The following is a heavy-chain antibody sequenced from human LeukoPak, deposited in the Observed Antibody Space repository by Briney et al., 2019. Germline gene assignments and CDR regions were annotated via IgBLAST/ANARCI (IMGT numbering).Heavy chain of an antibody. Sequence: LRLSCAASGFTFSDYYMSWIRQHPGKGLEWIGYIYYSGSTYYNPSLKSRVTISVDTSKNQFSLKLSSVTAADTAVYYCARGRGYSYGYFDYWGQGTLVTVSS. CDR1: GFTFSDYY. CDR2: IYYSGST. J-gene: IGHJ4*02. D-gene: IGHD5-18*01. CDR3: ARGRGYSYGYFDY. V-gene: IGHV4-31*02.